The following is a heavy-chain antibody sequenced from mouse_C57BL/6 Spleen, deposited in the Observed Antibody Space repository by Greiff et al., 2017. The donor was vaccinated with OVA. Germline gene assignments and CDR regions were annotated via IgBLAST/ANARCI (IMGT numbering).Heavy chain of an antibody. CDR2: INYDGSST. CDR1: GFTFSDYY. D-gene: IGHD2-1*01. V-gene: IGHV5-16*01. J-gene: IGHJ4*01. Sequence: EVKLMESEGGLVQPGSSMKLSCTASGFTFSDYYMAWVRQVPEKGLEWVANINYDGSSTYYLDSLKSRFIISRDNAKNILYLQMSSLKSEDTATYYCARDNYGNLYAMDYWGQGTSVTVSS. CDR3: ARDNYGNLYAMDY.